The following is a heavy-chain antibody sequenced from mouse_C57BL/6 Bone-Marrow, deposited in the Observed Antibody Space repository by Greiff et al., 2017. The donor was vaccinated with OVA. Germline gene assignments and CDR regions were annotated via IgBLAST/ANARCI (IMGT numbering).Heavy chain of an antibody. J-gene: IGHJ4*01. D-gene: IGHD2-2*01. CDR2: SRNKANDYTT. V-gene: IGHV7-1*01. CDR1: GFTFSDFY. Sequence: EVKLMESGGGLVQSGRSLRLSCATSGFTFSDFYMEWVRQAPGKGLEWIAASRNKANDYTTEYSASVKGRFIVSRDTSQSILYLQMNALRAEDTAIYYCARDASGLYGYDYAMDYWGQGTSVTVSS. CDR3: ARDASGLYGYDYAMDY.